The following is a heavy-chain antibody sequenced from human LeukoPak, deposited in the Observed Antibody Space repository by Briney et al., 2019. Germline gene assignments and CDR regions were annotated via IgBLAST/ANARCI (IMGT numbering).Heavy chain of an antibody. CDR1: GFTFSSYA. CDR2: ISGSGGST. J-gene: IGHJ4*02. Sequence: PGGSLRLSCAASGFTFSSYAMSWVRQAPGKGLEWVSAISGSGGSTYYADSVKGRFTISRDNSKNTLYLQMNSLRAEDTAVYYCAKGRRCYGVYPALLPFDYWGQGTLVTVSS. V-gene: IGHV3-23*01. D-gene: IGHD4-17*01. CDR3: AKGRRCYGVYPALLPFDY.